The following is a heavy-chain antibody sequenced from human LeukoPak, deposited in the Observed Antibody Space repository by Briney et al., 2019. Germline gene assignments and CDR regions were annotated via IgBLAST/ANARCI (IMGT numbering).Heavy chain of an antibody. Sequence: GASVKVSCKASGYTFTNYDINWVRQATGQGLEGMGWMTPNSGYTGYAQKFQGRVTITRNTSITTAYMELSSLRFEDTAVYYCARGRDRYNFGYFDLWGRGTLVTVSS. CDR1: GYTFTNYD. CDR2: MTPNSGYT. V-gene: IGHV1-8*03. CDR3: ARGRDRYNFGYFDL. J-gene: IGHJ2*01. D-gene: IGHD5-24*01.